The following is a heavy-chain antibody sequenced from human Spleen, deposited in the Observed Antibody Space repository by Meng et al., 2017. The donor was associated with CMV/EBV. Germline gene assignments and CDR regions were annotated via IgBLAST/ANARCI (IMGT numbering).Heavy chain of an antibody. D-gene: IGHD1-26*01. V-gene: IGHV2-5*01. CDR1: GFSLSPSGVG. Sequence: SGFSLSPSGVGVGWIRQPPGKGLEWLALIFWTDDRRYSPSLKSRLTITRDPSKEQVVLTVTNMDPVDTATYYCARTPDVVGTTKFDYWGQGTLVTVSS. CDR2: IFWTDDR. CDR3: ARTPDVVGTTKFDY. J-gene: IGHJ4*02.